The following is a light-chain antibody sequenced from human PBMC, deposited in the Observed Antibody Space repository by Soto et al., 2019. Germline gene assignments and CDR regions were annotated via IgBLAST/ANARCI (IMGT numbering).Light chain of an antibody. CDR1: QDVSQW. V-gene: IGKV1-5*03. Sequence: DIHMTQSPSTLSASVGDRITITCRASQDVSQWLAWYQHKPGKAHKLLFYKASTVESGVSSRFSGRGSGTEFTITIRDLQPDDFANYYCKQYSSDLNTFGQGTKLEIK. J-gene: IGKJ2*01. CDR2: KAS. CDR3: KQYSSDLNT.